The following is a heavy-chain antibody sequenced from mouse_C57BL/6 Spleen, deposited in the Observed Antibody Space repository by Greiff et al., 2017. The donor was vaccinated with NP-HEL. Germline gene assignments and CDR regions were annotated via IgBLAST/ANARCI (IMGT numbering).Heavy chain of an antibody. D-gene: IGHD1-1*01. CDR1: GFTFSDYG. V-gene: IGHV5-17*01. CDR2: ISSGSSTI. CDR3: ARPDYGSSYEAWFAY. J-gene: IGHJ3*01. Sequence: EVHLVESGGGLVKPGGSLKLSCAASGFTFSDYGMHWVRQAPEKGLEWVAYISSGSSTIYYADTVKGRFTISRDNAKNTLFLQMTSLRSEDTAMYYCARPDYGSSYEAWFAYWGQGTLVTVSA.